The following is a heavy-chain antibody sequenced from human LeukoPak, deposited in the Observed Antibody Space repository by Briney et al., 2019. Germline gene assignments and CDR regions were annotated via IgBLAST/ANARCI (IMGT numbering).Heavy chain of an antibody. CDR2: IKEDGGEI. D-gene: IGHD2-15*01. CDR3: VRDRGYSTYDY. Sequence: GGSLRLSCVASEFTFSNYWMAWVREAPGKGPEWVANIKEDGGEINYVDSVKGRFTISRDNARNSLYLQMNSLRAEDTAVYYCVRDRGYSTYDYWGQGTLASVSS. V-gene: IGHV3-7*01. CDR1: EFTFSNYW. J-gene: IGHJ4*02.